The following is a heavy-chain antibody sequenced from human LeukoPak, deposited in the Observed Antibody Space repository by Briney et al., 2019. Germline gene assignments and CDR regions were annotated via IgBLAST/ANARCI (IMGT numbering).Heavy chain of an antibody. V-gene: IGHV4-39*01. CDR2: IYYSGST. CDR1: GGSISSSSYS. CDR3: ARHGYSSSWYLPSGY. Sequence: SETLSLTCTVSGGSISSSSYSWGWIRQPPGKGLEWIGSIYYSGSTYYNPSLKSRVTISVDTSKNQFSLKLSSVTAADTAVYYCARHGYSSSWYLPSGYGGQGTLVTVSS. D-gene: IGHD6-13*01. J-gene: IGHJ4*02.